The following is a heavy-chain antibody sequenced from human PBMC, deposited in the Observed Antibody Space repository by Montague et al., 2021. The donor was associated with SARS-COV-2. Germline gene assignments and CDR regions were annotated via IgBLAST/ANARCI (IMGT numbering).Heavy chain of an antibody. CDR1: GGSNSRYY. J-gene: IGHJ6*02. V-gene: IGHV4-59*08. CDR3: ARHRKDYDILTGYSTSFYYDMDV. D-gene: IGHD3-9*01. Sequence: SETLSLTCTVSGGSNSRYYWGWIRQPPGKGLEWIGYVSDSGSDYNPSLKSGVSISVDTSKKLLSLSLSSVTAADTAIYYCARHRKDYDILTGYSTSFYYDMDVWGQGTTVTISS. CDR2: VSDSGS.